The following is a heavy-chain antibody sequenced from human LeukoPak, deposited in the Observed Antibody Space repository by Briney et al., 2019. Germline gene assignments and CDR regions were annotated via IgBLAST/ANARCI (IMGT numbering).Heavy chain of an antibody. D-gene: IGHD1-26*01. J-gene: IGHJ5*02. V-gene: IGHV4-39*07. CDR3: ARVVGAVTSRKWFDP. CDR2: IYYSGST. CDR1: GGSISSSSYY. Sequence: SETLSLTCTVSGGSISSSSYYWGWIRQPPGKGLEWIGSIYYSGSTYYNPSLKSRVTISVDTSKNQFSLKLSSVTAADTAVYYCARVVGAVTSRKWFDPWGQGTLVTVSS.